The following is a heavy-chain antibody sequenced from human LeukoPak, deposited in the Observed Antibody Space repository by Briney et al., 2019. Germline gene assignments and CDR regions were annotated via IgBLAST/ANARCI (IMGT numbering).Heavy chain of an antibody. Sequence: SETLSLTCTVSGGSFSSGDYYWSWIRQPPGKGLEWIGYIYYSGSTYYNPSLKSRVTISVDTSKNQFSLKLSSVTAADTAVYYCARAPWDYYDSSGYYPDYWGQGTLVTVSS. J-gene: IGHJ4*02. CDR2: IYYSGST. V-gene: IGHV4-30-4*01. CDR1: GGSFSSGDYY. CDR3: ARAPWDYYDSSGYYPDY. D-gene: IGHD3-22*01.